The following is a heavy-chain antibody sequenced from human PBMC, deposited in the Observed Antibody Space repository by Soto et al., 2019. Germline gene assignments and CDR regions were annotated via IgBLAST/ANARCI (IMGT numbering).Heavy chain of an antibody. CDR2: INPNNSDT. D-gene: IGHD2-15*01. J-gene: IGHJ6*02. Sequence: QLQLVQSRAEVRNPGASVRVSCKASGYTFTGYYMHWVRQAPGQGLEWMGWINPNNSDTNYAQKFQGRVTLTRDTSISTAYMELSSRRSDDTAVFYCGRARWHLPCIMDVWGQGTTVTVSS. CDR1: GYTFTGYY. V-gene: IGHV1-2*02. CDR3: GRARWHLPCIMDV.